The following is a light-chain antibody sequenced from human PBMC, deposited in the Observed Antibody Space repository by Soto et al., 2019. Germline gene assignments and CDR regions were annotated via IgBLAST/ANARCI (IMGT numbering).Light chain of an antibody. CDR3: TSYTSSSTYV. CDR1: SIDVGDYNF. V-gene: IGLV2-14*01. J-gene: IGLJ1*01. CDR2: EVS. Sequence: QSVLTQPASVSGSPGQSLTISCTGTSIDVGDYNFVSWYQQHPGKAPKLMIYEVSNRPSGVSSRFSGSKSGNTASLTISGLQAEDEADYYCTSYTSSSTYVFGTGTKVTVL.